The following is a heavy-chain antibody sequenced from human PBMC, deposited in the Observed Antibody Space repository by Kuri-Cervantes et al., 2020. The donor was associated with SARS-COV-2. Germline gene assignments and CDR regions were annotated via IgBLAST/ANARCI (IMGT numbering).Heavy chain of an antibody. CDR3: VRSYGSSYWYFDL. CDR1: GFTFSSYA. D-gene: IGHD5-18*01. J-gene: IGHJ2*01. CDR2: ISYDGSNK. V-gene: IGHV3-30-3*01. Sequence: GESLKISCAASGFTFSSYAMHWVRQAPGKGLEWVAVISYDGSNKYYADSVKGRFTISRDNSKNTLYLQMNSLRAEDTAVYYCVRSYGSSYWYFDLWGRGTLVTVSS.